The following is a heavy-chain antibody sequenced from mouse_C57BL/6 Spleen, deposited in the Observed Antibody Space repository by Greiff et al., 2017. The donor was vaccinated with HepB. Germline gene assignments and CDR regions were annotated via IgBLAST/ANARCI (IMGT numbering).Heavy chain of an antibody. CDR3: AMAGGYGYYAMDY. D-gene: IGHD2-2*01. J-gene: IGHJ4*01. CDR1: GFTFSDYY. V-gene: IGHV5-16*01. CDR2: INYDGSST. Sequence: EVKLMESEGGLVQPGSSMKLSCTASGFTFSDYYMAWVRQVPEKGLEWVANINYDGSSTYYLDSLKSRFIISRDNAKNILYLQMSSLKSEDTATYYCAMAGGYGYYAMDYWGQGTSVTVSS.